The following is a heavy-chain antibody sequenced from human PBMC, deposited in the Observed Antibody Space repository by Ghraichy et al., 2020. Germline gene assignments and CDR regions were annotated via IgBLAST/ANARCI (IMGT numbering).Heavy chain of an antibody. CDR1: GFTFSSYS. D-gene: IGHD1-26*01. CDR2: ISGSGSTI. V-gene: IGHV3-48*01. J-gene: IGHJ4*02. Sequence: GGSLRLSCAASGFTFSSYSMHWVRQAPGKGLEWVSYISGSGSTIYYADSVKGRFTISRDNAKNSLYLQMNSLRAEDTGVYYWARDWSGSYGGAGYWGQGTLVTVSS. CDR3: ARDWSGSYGGAGY.